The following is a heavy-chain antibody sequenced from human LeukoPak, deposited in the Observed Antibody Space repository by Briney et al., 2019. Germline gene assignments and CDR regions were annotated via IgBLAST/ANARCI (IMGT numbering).Heavy chain of an antibody. D-gene: IGHD3-10*01. V-gene: IGHV3-7*03. J-gene: IGHJ4*02. CDR3: ARAYGSGNYYHFDY. CDR2: IKQDGSEK. Sequence: GGSLRLSCAASGFTFSDYWMTWVRQAPGKGLEWVANIKQDGSEKDYVDSVKGRFTISRDNAKNSLYLQMNSLRAEDTAVYYCARAYGSGNYYHFDYWGQGTLVTVSS. CDR1: GFTFSDYW.